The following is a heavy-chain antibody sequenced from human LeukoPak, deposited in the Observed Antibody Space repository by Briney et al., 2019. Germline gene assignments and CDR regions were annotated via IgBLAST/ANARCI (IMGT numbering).Heavy chain of an antibody. J-gene: IGHJ2*01. D-gene: IGHD6-19*01. CDR2: IYYSGST. CDR3: ARQTILNGAGGWYFERRPYWYFDL. CDR1: GGSISSSSYY. V-gene: IGHV4-39*01. Sequence: PSETLSLTCTVSGGSISSSSYYWGWIRQPPGKGLDRIGSIYYSGSTYYNPSLKSRLTISVDTSKNQFSLKLSSVTAADTAVYYCARQTILNGAGGWYFERRPYWYFDLWGRGTLVTVSS.